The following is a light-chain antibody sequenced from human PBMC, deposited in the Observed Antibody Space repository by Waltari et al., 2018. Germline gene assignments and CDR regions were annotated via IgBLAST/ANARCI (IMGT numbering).Light chain of an antibody. J-gene: IGKJ1*01. CDR2: AAS. Sequence: IVLTQSPGNLALSPGSRATLSCRASQSFSSSYLAWYQQRPGQAPRLLIYAASSRATGIPDRFSGSGSGTDFTLTISRLEPEDFAVYYCQHYGRSPRTFGQGTKVEIK. CDR3: QHYGRSPRT. V-gene: IGKV3-20*01. CDR1: QSFSSSY.